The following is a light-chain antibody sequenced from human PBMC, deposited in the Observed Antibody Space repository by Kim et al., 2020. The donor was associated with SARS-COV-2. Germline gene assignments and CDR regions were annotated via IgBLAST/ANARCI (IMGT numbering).Light chain of an antibody. V-gene: IGKV3-20*01. CDR1: QSVSSSY. Sequence: SPGERATLSCRASQSVSSSYLAWYQQKPGQAPRLLIYGASSRANGIPDRFSGSGSGTDFTLTISRLEPEDFAVYYCQQYGSSAWTFGQGTKVDIK. CDR2: GAS. CDR3: QQYGSSAWT. J-gene: IGKJ1*01.